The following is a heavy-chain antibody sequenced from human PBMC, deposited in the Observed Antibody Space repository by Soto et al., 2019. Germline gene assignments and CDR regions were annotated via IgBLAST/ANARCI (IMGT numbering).Heavy chain of an antibody. CDR3: AGSPMIGWFDP. J-gene: IGHJ5*02. V-gene: IGHV4-31*03. D-gene: IGHD3-22*01. Sequence: QVQLQEAGPGLVKPSQTLSLTCTVSGGSISSGGYYWSWIRQHPGKGLEWIGYIYYSGSTYYNPFHRSRVTISVDSSKNHFFLKISAVAAADTAAYYCAGSPMIGWFDPWGQGTLVTVSS. CDR2: IYYSGST. CDR1: GGSISSGGYY.